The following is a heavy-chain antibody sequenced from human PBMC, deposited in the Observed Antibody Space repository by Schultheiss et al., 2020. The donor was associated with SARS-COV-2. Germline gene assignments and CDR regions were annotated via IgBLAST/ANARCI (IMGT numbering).Heavy chain of an antibody. CDR1: GGSISSSSYY. CDR2: IYTSGST. D-gene: IGHD2-15*01. J-gene: IGHJ4*02. Sequence: SETLSLTCTVSGGSISSSSYYWGWIRQPPGKGLEWIGSIYTSGSTNYNPSLMSRVTISVDTSKNQFSLKLSSVTAADTAVYYCARRYCSGGSCYQDYWGQGTLVTVSS. CDR3: ARRYCSGGSCYQDY. V-gene: IGHV4-39*07.